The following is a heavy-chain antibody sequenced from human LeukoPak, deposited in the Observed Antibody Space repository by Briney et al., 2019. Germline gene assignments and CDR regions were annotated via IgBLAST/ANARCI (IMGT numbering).Heavy chain of an antibody. J-gene: IGHJ4*02. CDR1: GYTFTDHY. V-gene: IGHV1-2*06. D-gene: IGHD3-9*01. CDR2: INPNSGGS. Sequence: ASVKVSCKASGYTFTDHYIHWVRQAPGQGLERLGRINPNSGGSNYAQKFQGRVTMTRDTSINSTFMDLSSLTSDDTAVYYCARGHDNTGYNYFDYWGQGTLVFVSS. CDR3: ARGHDNTGYNYFDY.